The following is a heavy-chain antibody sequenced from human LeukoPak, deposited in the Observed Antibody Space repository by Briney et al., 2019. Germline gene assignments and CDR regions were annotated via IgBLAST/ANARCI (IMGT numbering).Heavy chain of an antibody. Sequence: GGSLRLSCAVSGITLSNYVMSWVRQAPGKGLEWVAGISDSGGRTNYADSVRGRFTISRDNPKNTLYLQMNSLRAEDTAVYFCAKRGVVIRVILVGFHKEAYYFDSWGQGALVTVSS. J-gene: IGHJ4*02. CDR2: ISDSGGRT. CDR1: GITLSNYV. CDR3: AKRGVVIRVILVGFHKEAYYFDS. D-gene: IGHD3-22*01. V-gene: IGHV3-23*01.